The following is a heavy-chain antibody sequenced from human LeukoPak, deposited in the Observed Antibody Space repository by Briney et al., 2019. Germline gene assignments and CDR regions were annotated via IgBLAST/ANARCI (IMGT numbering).Heavy chain of an antibody. Sequence: PGGSLRLSCAASGFTVSSNYMSWVRQAPGKGLEWVSVIYSGGSTYYADSVKGRFTISRDNSKNTLYLQMNSLRAEDMAVYYCARDLYYDSSLGYWGQGTLVTVSS. CDR1: GFTVSSNY. V-gene: IGHV3-66*02. J-gene: IGHJ4*02. D-gene: IGHD3-22*01. CDR2: IYSGGST. CDR3: ARDLYYDSSLGY.